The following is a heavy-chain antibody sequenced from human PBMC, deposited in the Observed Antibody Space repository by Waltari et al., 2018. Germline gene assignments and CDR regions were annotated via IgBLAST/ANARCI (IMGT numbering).Heavy chain of an antibody. J-gene: IGHJ4*02. V-gene: IGHV3-11*01. Sequence: QVQLVESGGGLVKPGGSLRLSCAASVFTFRYYYMSWIRRAPGKGPEWVSYIDSVSDGIYYTQSVKGRFTISRDNAKNTLYLQMNSLRVEDTAVYHCARTLAGRRLADYWGQGTLVTVSS. CDR2: IDSVSDGI. CDR1: VFTFRYYY. D-gene: IGHD3-16*01. CDR3: ARTLAGRRLADY.